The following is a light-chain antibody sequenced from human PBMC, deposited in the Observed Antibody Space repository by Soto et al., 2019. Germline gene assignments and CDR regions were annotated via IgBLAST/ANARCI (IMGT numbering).Light chain of an antibody. V-gene: IGKV3-15*01. CDR2: AAS. Sequence: EIVMTQSPATLSVSPGERATLSCRASQSVSRNLAWYQQKPGQAPTLLIYAASTRATSIPARFSGSGSGTEFTLTISSLQSEDFAVYYCQQYNNWPYTFGQGTKLEIK. CDR1: QSVSRN. J-gene: IGKJ2*01. CDR3: QQYNNWPYT.